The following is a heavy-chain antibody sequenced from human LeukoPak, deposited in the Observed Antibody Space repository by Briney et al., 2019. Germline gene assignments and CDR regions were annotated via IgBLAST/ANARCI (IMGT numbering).Heavy chain of an antibody. J-gene: IGHJ4*02. CDR1: GGSISSYY. CDR2: IYYSGST. V-gene: IGHV4-59*01. CDR3: ARDHATAQGIDY. D-gene: IGHD1-26*01. Sequence: SETLSLTCTVSGGSISSYYWSWIRQPPGKGLEWIGYIYYSGSTSYNPSLKSRVTISVDTSKNQFSLKLSSVTAADTAVYYCARDHATAQGIDYWGQGTLVTVSS.